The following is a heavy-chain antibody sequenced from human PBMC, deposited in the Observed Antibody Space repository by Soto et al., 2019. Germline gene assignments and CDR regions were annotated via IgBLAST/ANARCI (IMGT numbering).Heavy chain of an antibody. J-gene: IGHJ4*02. CDR2: ISVYSGNT. CDR1: GYTFTSYG. D-gene: IGHD5-12*01. V-gene: IGHV1-18*01. CDR3: ARGGLDGYHDY. Sequence: QVQLVQSGAEVKKPGASVKVSCKASGYTFTSYGISWVRQAPGQGLEWMGWISVYSGNTNYAQKLQGRVTMTTDTTTSPAYMELRSLRSAEAAVYYCARGGLDGYHDYWGQGTRGTVSA.